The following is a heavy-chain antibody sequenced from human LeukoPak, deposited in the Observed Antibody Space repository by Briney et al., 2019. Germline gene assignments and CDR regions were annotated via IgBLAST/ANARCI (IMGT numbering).Heavy chain of an antibody. D-gene: IGHD1-26*01. V-gene: IGHV4-4*02. CDR3: ARVRYSGSRQETYFDS. CDR1: GDSISSSKW. CDR2: IYHSGNT. Sequence: SETLSLTCAVSGDSISSSKWWSWVRQPPGKGLEWIGEIYHSGNTNFNPSLKSRVTISLDKPKNQFSLKMNSVTAADTAVYYCARVRYSGSRQETYFDSWGQGTLVTVSS. J-gene: IGHJ4*02.